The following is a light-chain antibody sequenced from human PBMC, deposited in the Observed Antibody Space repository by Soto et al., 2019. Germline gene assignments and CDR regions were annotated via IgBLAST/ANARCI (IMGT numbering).Light chain of an antibody. CDR2: DAS. Sequence: EIVLTQSPATLSLSPGERATLSCRASQSVTKYLDWYRHKPGQAPRLLIYDASSRATGIPARFSGSGSGTDFTLTISSLEPEDFAVYYCQQSYNWPQTFGQGTEVEVK. V-gene: IGKV3-11*01. CDR3: QQSYNWPQT. J-gene: IGKJ1*01. CDR1: QSVTKY.